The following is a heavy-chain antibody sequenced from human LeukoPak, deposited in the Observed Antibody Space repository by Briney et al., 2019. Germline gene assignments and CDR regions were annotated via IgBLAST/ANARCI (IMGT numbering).Heavy chain of an antibody. CDR1: GGSVSSGSYY. CDR2: IYYSGST. Sequence: SETLSLTCTVSGGSVSSGSYYWSWIRQLPGKGLEWIGYIYYSGSTNYNPSLKSRVTISVDTSKNQFSLKLSSVTAADTAVYYCARVGSGYDYCDYWGQGTLVTVSS. D-gene: IGHD5-12*01. CDR3: ARVGSGYDYCDY. V-gene: IGHV4-61*01. J-gene: IGHJ4*02.